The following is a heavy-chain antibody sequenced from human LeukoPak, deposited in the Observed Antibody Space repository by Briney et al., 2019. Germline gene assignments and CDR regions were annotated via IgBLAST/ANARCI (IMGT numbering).Heavy chain of an antibody. CDR2: IYYSGST. CDR1: GGSISNSY. D-gene: IGHD6-19*01. CDR3: ARVPRSLSSTGWSDY. V-gene: IGHV4-59*01. Sequence: SETLSLTCSVSGGSISNSYWTWIRQPPGKGLESIGYIYYSGSTNYNPSLKSRVTISIDTSKNQFSLRLSSLTAADTAVYYCARVPRSLSSTGWSDYWGQGTLVTVSS. J-gene: IGHJ4*02.